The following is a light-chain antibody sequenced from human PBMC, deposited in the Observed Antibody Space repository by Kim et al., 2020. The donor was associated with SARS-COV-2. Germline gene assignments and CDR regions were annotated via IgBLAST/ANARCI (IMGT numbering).Light chain of an antibody. Sequence: VGDGVTITCRASQSISSWLAWYQQKPGKAPKLLIYKASSLESGVPSRFSGSGSGTEFTLTISSLQPDDFATYYCQQYNSYSRGITFGQGTRLEIK. CDR1: QSISSW. V-gene: IGKV1-5*03. CDR2: KAS. CDR3: QQYNSYSRGIT. J-gene: IGKJ5*01.